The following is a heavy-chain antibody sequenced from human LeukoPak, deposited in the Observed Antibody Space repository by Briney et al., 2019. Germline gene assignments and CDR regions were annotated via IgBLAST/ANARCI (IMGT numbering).Heavy chain of an antibody. CDR2: IYYSGST. J-gene: IGHJ4*02. Sequence: PSETLSLTCTVSGGSISSGAYYWGWIRQPPGKGLDWIGSIYYSGSTYYNPSLKSRVTISVDTSKNQFSLKLSSVTAADTAVYYCTGGDYDPLTGYWAVGDYWGQGALVTVSS. CDR3: TGGDYDPLTGYWAVGDY. CDR1: GGSISSGAYY. D-gene: IGHD3-9*01. V-gene: IGHV4-39*01.